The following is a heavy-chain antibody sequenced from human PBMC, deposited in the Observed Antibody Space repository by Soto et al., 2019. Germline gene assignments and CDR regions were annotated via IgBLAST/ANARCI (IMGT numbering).Heavy chain of an antibody. CDR3: ARDNRNSSGWYYYYYGMDV. CDR2: ISYDGSNK. V-gene: IGHV3-30-3*01. J-gene: IGHJ6*02. CDR1: GFTFSSYA. Sequence: ESGGGVVQPGRSLRLSCAASGFTFSSYAMHWVRQAPGKGLEWVAVISYDGSNKYYADSVKGRFTISRDNSKNTLYLQMNSLRAEDTAVYYCARDNRNSSGWYYYYYGMDVWGQGTTVTVSS. D-gene: IGHD6-19*01.